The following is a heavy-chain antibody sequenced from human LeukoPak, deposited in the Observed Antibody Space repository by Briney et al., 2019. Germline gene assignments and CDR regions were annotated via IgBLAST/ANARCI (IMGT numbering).Heavy chain of an antibody. D-gene: IGHD2-2*01. CDR1: GFTFSNAW. CDR2: IKSKTDGGTS. CDR3: TTVRYHLPVDY. Sequence: GGSLRLSCAVSGFTFSNAWMNWVRQAPGKGLEWVGRIKSKTDGGTSDHAAPVKGRFTISRDDSKNMLYLQMNSLRTEDTAVYYCTTVRYHLPVDYWGQGTLVTVSS. J-gene: IGHJ4*02. V-gene: IGHV3-15*01.